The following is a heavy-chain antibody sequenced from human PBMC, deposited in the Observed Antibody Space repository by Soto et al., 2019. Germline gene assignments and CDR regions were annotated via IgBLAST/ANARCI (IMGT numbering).Heavy chain of an antibody. CDR2: THYSGIT. CDR1: GGSITNINYY. Sequence: QLQLQESGPRLVMPSETLSLTCTVSGGSITNINYYWGWIRQPPGKGLEWIGSTHYSGITYYNPSFKSRVTISTDTSKNHFSLKLTSVTAADTAVYYCAKNWEIGGQGTRVTVSS. CDR3: AKNWEI. D-gene: IGHD1-26*01. V-gene: IGHV4-39*02. J-gene: IGHJ4*02.